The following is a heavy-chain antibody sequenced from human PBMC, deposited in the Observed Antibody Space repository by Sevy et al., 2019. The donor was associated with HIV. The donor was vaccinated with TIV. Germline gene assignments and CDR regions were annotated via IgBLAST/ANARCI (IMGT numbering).Heavy chain of an antibody. J-gene: IGHJ4*02. CDR3: ARLSAVSRSYNSDY. V-gene: IGHV4-61*01. CDR1: GDSVGSDNYY. CDR2: MYYRGSN. Sequence: SETLSLTCPVSGDSVGSDNYYWSWIRQPPGKGLEWIGYMYYRGSNNYNPSLKSRVTISVDTSKNQFSLKLNSVTAADTAVYYCARLSAVSRSYNSDYWGQGTLVTVSS. D-gene: IGHD4-4*01.